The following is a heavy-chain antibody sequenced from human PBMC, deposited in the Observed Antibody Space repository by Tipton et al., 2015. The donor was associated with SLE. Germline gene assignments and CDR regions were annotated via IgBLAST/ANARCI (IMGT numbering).Heavy chain of an antibody. CDR2: ISYSGIT. J-gene: IGHJ4*02. CDR1: NVSISSSNSY. D-gene: IGHD3-16*01. V-gene: IGHV4-39*07. Sequence: LRLTCTVSNVSISSSNSYWGWIRQPPGEGLELIGTISYSGITNYNPSLKSRVTISVDSSKNQFSLRLRSVIAADTAVYYCARSGNSFGAGFEYWGQGTLVTVSS. CDR3: ARSGNSFGAGFEY.